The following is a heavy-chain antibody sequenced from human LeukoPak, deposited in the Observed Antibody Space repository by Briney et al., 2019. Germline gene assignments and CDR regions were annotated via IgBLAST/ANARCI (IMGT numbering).Heavy chain of an antibody. D-gene: IGHD6-19*01. V-gene: IGHV3-23*01. CDR2: ISGGGSNT. CDR3: AKDQSSGWPTYYFDS. CDR1: GFTFSSYA. J-gene: IGHJ4*02. Sequence: GGSLRLSCAASGFTFSSYALNWVRQAPGKGLEWVSSISGGGSNTYYAESVKGRFTLSRDNSNNSLYLQMKSLRAEDTAVYYCAKDQSSGWPTYYFDSWGQGTLVTVSS.